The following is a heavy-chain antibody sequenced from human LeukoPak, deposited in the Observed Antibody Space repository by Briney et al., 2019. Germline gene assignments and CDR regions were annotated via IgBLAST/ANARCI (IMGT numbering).Heavy chain of an antibody. Sequence: VASVKVSCKASGYTFTNYYIHWVRQAPGQGLEWMGWIIPNSGGTNYAQKFQGRVTMTRDTSISTAYMELSRLRSDDTAVYYCARIYSSGWYYFDYWGQGTLVTVSS. V-gene: IGHV1-2*02. D-gene: IGHD6-19*01. CDR2: IIPNSGGT. CDR3: ARIYSSGWYYFDY. J-gene: IGHJ4*02. CDR1: GYTFTNYY.